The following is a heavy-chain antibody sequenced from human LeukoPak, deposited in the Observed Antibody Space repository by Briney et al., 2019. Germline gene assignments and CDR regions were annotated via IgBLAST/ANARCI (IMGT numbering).Heavy chain of an antibody. V-gene: IGHV1-2*02. J-gene: IGHJ5*02. CDR3: ARDGDSSGYPASSSSRLDP. CDR1: GCTFTGQH. CDR2: INPNSGGT. D-gene: IGHD3-22*01. Sequence: ASVKVSCKASGCTFTGQHTHWVRQAPGQGLEWMGWINPNSGGTKYAQKFQGRVTMTRDTSISTAYMELTSLRSDDTAVYYCARDGDSSGYPASSSSRLDPWGQGTLVTVSS.